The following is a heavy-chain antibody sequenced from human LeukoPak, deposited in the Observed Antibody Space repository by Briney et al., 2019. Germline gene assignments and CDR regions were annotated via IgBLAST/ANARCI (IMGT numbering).Heavy chain of an antibody. J-gene: IGHJ4*02. CDR3: AKVVWFHHLYYFDY. CDR1: GFTFGSYA. Sequence: GGSLRLSCAASGFTFGSYAMSWVRQAPGKGLEWVSAISGSGGSTYYADSVKGRFTISRDNSKNTLYLQMNSLRAEDTAVYYCAKVVWFHHLYYFDYWGQGTLVTVSS. V-gene: IGHV3-23*01. CDR2: ISGSGGST. D-gene: IGHD3-3*01.